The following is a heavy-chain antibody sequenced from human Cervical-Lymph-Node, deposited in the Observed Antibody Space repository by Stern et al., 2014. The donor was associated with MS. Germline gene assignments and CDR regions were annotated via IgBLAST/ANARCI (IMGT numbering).Heavy chain of an antibody. D-gene: IGHD1-14*01. CDR1: GFKFSIYW. Sequence: EVQLVQSGAELIRPGASLKISCKGSGFKFSIYWIAWVRQMPGKGLEWMGIIYPGDSETGYSPSFQGQVTMSADKSTSTAYLQWSTLNASDTAMYFCARQTTAWASDVWGQGTLVTVSS. J-gene: IGHJ4*02. V-gene: IGHV5-51*01. CDR2: IYPGDSET. CDR3: ARQTTAWASDV.